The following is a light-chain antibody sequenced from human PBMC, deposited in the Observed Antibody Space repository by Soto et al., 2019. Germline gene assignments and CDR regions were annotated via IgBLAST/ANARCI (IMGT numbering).Light chain of an antibody. CDR2: EDT. Sequence: QSALTQPASVSGSPGQSITISCTGTFSDVGSYNLVSWYQQHPGKAPKLMIYEDTKRPSGVPDRFSGSKSGNTASLTVSGLQAEDEADYYCSSYAGSNILFGGGTKVTVL. CDR3: SSYAGSNIL. J-gene: IGLJ2*01. CDR1: FSDVGSYNL. V-gene: IGLV2-14*02.